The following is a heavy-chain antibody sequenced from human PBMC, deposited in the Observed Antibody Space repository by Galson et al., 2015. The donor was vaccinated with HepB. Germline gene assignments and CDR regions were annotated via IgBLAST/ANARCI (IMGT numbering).Heavy chain of an antibody. V-gene: IGHV5-10-1*04. J-gene: IGHJ4*02. D-gene: IGHD4-17*01. CDR2: IDPSDSYT. Sequence: QSGAEVKKPGESLRISCKGSGYSFTSYWISWVRQMPGKGLEWMGRIDPSDSYTNYSPSFQGQVTISADKSISTAYLQWSSLKASDTAMFYCARQDGDQEYYFDYWGQGTLVTVSS. CDR1: GYSFTSYW. CDR3: ARQDGDQEYYFDY.